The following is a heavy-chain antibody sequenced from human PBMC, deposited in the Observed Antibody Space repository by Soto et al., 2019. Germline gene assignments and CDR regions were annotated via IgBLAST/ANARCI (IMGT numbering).Heavy chain of an antibody. CDR2: IHHSGST. CDR1: GGSCSGYY. Sequence: QVQLQQWGAGLLKPSETLSLTCAVYGGSCSGYYWSWIRQPPGKGLEWIGEIHHSGSTNYNPSLNSRVTVSVDTSKNQSALKLSSVTAADTAVYYCASAHSSCWYHRYWCQGTLVP. CDR3: ASAHSSCWYHRY. V-gene: IGHV4-34*01. D-gene: IGHD6-19*01. J-gene: IGHJ4*02.